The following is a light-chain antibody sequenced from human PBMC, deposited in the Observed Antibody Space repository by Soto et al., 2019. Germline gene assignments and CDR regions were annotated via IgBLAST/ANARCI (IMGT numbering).Light chain of an antibody. Sequence: QLVLSQEPSVSGTPGQRVAMTCSGGNSNIGKNSVNWYRQVPGTAPQLLIYSDTLRSFGIPDRFSASKSDTSASLAIGGLPSDDEALYFCAAWDDSLNALVFGGGTQLTVL. CDR2: SDT. J-gene: IGLJ7*01. CDR1: NSNIGKNS. V-gene: IGLV1-44*01. CDR3: AAWDDSLNALV.